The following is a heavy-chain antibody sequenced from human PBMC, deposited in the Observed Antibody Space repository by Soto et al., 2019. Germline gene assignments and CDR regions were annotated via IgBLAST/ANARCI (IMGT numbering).Heavy chain of an antibody. CDR2: INHSGST. D-gene: IGHD3-3*01. Sequence: SETLSLTCAVYGGSFSGYYWSWIRQPPGKGLEWIGEINHSGSTNYNPSLKSRVTISVDTSKNQFSLKLSSVTAADTAVYYCARTTGYDFWSGYYYYYYYMDVWGKGTTVTVSS. CDR1: GGSFSGYY. CDR3: ARTTGYDFWSGYYYYYYYMDV. V-gene: IGHV4-34*01. J-gene: IGHJ6*03.